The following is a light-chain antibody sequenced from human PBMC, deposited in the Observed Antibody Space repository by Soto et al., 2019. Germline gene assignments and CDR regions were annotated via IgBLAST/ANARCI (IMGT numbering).Light chain of an antibody. Sequence: QSALTQTPSVSGAPGQKITMSCTGSSSNIGAGYDVHWYQQVPGAAPRLLIYADNNRPSGVPDRFSASKSGTSASLAITGHQGEDEANYYYQSDDTSLSDVIFGAGTKLTVL. CDR1: SSNIGAGYD. CDR3: QSDDTSLSDVI. V-gene: IGLV1-40*01. CDR2: ADN. J-gene: IGLJ2*01.